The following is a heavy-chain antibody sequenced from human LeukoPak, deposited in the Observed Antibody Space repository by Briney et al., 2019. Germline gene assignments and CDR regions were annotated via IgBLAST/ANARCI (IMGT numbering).Heavy chain of an antibody. CDR1: GGSISSSSYY. J-gene: IGHJ4*02. Sequence: SETLSLTCTVSGGSISSSSYYWGWIRQPPGKGLEWIGSIYYSGSTYYNPSLKSRVTISVDTSKNQFSLKLSSVTAADTAVYYCAKQTGGPYDILTGYYFDYWGQGTLVTASS. V-gene: IGHV4-39*01. CDR3: AKQTGGPYDILTGYYFDY. CDR2: IYYSGST. D-gene: IGHD3-9*01.